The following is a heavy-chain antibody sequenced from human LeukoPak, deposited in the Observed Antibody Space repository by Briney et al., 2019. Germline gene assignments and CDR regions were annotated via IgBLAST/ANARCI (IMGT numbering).Heavy chain of an antibody. CDR2: INPSDGTR. CDR1: GNIFTSSY. CDR3: AREQGSTGYFEY. D-gene: IGHD2-2*01. V-gene: IGHV1-46*01. J-gene: IGHJ4*02. Sequence: ASVKVSCKASGNIFTSSYTHWVRQAPGQGLEWMGVINPSDGTRNYAQKFQGRVTMTRDMSTSTVYMDLSSLRSEDTAVYYCAREQGSTGYFEYWGQGTLVTVSS.